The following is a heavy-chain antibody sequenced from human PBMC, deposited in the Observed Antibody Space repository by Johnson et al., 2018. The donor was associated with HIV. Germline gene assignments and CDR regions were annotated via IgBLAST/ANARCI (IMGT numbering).Heavy chain of an antibody. V-gene: IGHV3-64*01. CDR2: ITNNGGST. J-gene: IGHJ3*01. D-gene: IGHD3-3*01. CDR1: GFTFSSWP. CDR3: ATDYKFWSGRPDSFDV. Sequence: VQLVESGGGLVQPGGSLRLSCAASGFTFSSWPMHWVRQAPGKGLEYVSRITNNGGSTYYINSVKGRFTISRDNSKNTVYLQMDSLRVEDMAVYYCATDYKFWSGRPDSFDVWGQGTMVTVSS.